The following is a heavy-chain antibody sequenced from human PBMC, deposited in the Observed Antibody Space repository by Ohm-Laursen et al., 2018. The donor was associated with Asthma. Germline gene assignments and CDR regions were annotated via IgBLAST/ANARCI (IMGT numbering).Heavy chain of an antibody. Sequence: SLRLSCAASGFTFSSYWMHWVRQAPGKGPVWVSRINSDGFSINYADSVKGRFTISRDNAKNTLYLQMNSLRAEGTAVYYCARDLGRYNGDWGQGTLVTVSS. CDR2: INSDGFSI. CDR1: GFTFSSYW. CDR3: ARDLGRYNGD. J-gene: IGHJ4*02. V-gene: IGHV3-74*01. D-gene: IGHD3-16*02.